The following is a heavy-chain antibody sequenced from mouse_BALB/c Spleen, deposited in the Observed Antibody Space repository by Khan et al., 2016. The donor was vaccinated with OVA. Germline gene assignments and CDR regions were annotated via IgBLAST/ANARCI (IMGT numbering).Heavy chain of an antibody. J-gene: IGHJ4*01. CDR2: ISSLAYSI. Sequence: EVELVESGGGLVQPGGSRKLSCVASGFTFSDYGSAWVRQALGKGPEGVAFISSLAYSIYYVDIVTGRFTISRENAKNNMYLERSSLRSKDTAMYYCARSWAMDYWGQGTSVTVSS. V-gene: IGHV5-15*02. CDR1: GFTFSDYG. CDR3: ARSWAMDY.